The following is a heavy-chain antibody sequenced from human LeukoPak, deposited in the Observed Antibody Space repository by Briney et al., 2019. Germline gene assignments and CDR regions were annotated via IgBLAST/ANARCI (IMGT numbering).Heavy chain of an antibody. J-gene: IGHJ4*02. CDR1: GGSISSSNY. V-gene: IGHV4-39*01. CDR3: AREGRQWLVRGIDY. Sequence: PSETLSLTCTVSGGSISSSNYWGWIRQPPGKGLEWIGCIYYSGSTYYNPSLKSRVTISVDTSKNQFSLKLSSVTAADTAVYYCAREGRQWLVRGIDYWGQGTLVTVSS. D-gene: IGHD6-19*01. CDR2: IYYSGST.